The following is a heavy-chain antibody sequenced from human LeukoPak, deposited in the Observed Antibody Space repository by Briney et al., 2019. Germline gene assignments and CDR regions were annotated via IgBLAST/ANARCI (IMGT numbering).Heavy chain of an antibody. CDR2: VRSKAYGGTT. D-gene: IGHD5-18*01. J-gene: IGHJ6*02. V-gene: IGHV3-49*04. CDR3: TRGPIQVWLYYGMDV. Sequence: GALRLSCTASGFTFGDHAMGWVRQAPGKGLEWVGFVRSKAYGGTTEYAASVKGRFIISRDDSKSIAYLQMNSLKTEDTAVYYCTRGPIQVWLYYGMDVWGQGTTVIASS. CDR1: GFTFGDHA.